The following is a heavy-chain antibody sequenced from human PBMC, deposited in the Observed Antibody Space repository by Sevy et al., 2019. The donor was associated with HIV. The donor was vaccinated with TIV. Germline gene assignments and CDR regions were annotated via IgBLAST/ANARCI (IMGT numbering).Heavy chain of an antibody. CDR2: ISFDGRNT. CDR1: GFTLRSYG. CDR3: AKDILGDNSPWFFFDY. D-gene: IGHD3-9*01. V-gene: IGHV3-30*18. Sequence: GGSLRLSCAGSGFTLRSYGIHWVRQSPGKGLEWVAFISFDGRNTYSAHSVKGRFTVSRDNSNNAVYLQMNNLRTEDTAMYYCAKDILGDNSPWFFFDYWGQGTQVTVSS. J-gene: IGHJ4*02.